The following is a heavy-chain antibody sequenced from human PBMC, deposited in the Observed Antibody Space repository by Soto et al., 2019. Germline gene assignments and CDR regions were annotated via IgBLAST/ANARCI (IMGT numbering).Heavy chain of an antibody. V-gene: IGHV3-23*01. D-gene: IGHD6-19*01. CDR3: AKDRAVAGTVSAFDI. CDR1: GFTFSSFA. CDR2: ISGSGDGT. J-gene: IGHJ3*02. Sequence: GGSLGLSCAASGFTFSSFALSWVRQAPGKGLEWVSAISGSGDGTDYADSVKGRFTISRDNSKNTLYLQMNSLRAEDTAVYYCAKDRAVAGTVSAFDIWGQGTMVTVSS.